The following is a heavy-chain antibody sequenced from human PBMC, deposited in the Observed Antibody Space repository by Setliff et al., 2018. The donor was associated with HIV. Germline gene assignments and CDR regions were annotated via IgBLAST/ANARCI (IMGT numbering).Heavy chain of an antibody. Sequence: SETLSLTCTVSGGPFSSSSYYWGWIRQPPGKGLEWIGSLRPSGNTYYNPSLKSRVTISVDTSKNQFSLNLSSVTAADTAVYYCARLNQQWLVRDSGSNWFDPWGQGILVTVSS. V-gene: IGHV4-39*01. CDR1: GGPFSSSSYY. CDR2: LRPSGNT. D-gene: IGHD6-19*01. J-gene: IGHJ5*02. CDR3: ARLNQQWLVRDSGSNWFDP.